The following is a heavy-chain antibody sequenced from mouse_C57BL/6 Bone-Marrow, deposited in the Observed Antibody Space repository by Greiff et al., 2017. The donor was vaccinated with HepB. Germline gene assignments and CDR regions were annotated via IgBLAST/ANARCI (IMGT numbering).Heavy chain of an antibody. CDR1: GFTFSDYG. Sequence: EVQRVESGGGLVKPGGSLKLSCAASGFTFSDYGMHWVRQAPEKGLEWVAYISRGSSTIYYADTVKGRFTISRDNAKNTLFLQMTSLRSEDTAMYYCARRSSSYGYFDVWGTGTTVTVSS. V-gene: IGHV5-17*01. D-gene: IGHD1-1*01. CDR3: ARRSSSYGYFDV. CDR2: ISRGSSTI. J-gene: IGHJ1*03.